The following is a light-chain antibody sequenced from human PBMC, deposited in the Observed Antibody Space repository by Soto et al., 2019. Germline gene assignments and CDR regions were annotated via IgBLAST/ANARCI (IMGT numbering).Light chain of an antibody. V-gene: IGKV2-30*01. CDR1: QSLLFFNGITY. J-gene: IGKJ4*01. Sequence: EVVLTQSPLSLPVTVGQPATVSCRSSQSLLFFNGITYLTWFHQRPGQPPRRLISEVSNRDSGVPERFSGSGSGTDFALESSRVEAADVGLFSCMQGTHLPLTFGGGTRVEIK. CDR3: MQGTHLPLT. CDR2: EVS.